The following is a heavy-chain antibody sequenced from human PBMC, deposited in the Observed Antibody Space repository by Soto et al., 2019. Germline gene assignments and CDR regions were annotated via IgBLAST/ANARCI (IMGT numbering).Heavy chain of an antibody. CDR1: GYTFTSYD. Sequence: ASVKVSCKASGYTFTSYDINWVRQATGQGLEWMGWMNPNSGNTGYAQKFQGRVTMTRNTSISTAYMELSSLRSEGTAVYYCARTYYDFWSGYSPGGHYYYYMDVWGKGTTVTVSS. D-gene: IGHD3-3*01. J-gene: IGHJ6*03. CDR2: MNPNSGNT. V-gene: IGHV1-8*01. CDR3: ARTYYDFWSGYSPGGHYYYYMDV.